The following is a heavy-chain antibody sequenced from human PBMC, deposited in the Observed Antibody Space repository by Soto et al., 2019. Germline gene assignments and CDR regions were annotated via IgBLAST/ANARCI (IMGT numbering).Heavy chain of an antibody. CDR1: VGSVSSGAFS. Sequence: SETLSLTCTVSVGSVSSGAFSWSWIRQPPGRGLEWIGYIYHSGSTYYIPSLRSRVAISMDRAKNQFSLHLSSVTAEDTAVYFCPRVRYSENGHGLIDFGGLGTLVPVSS. J-gene: IGHJ4*02. CDR2: IYHSGST. CDR3: PRVRYSENGHGLIDF. D-gene: IGHD4-4*01. V-gene: IGHV4-30-2*01.